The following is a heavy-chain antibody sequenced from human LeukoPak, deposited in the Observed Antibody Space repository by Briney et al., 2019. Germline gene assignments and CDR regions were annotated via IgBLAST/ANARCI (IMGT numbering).Heavy chain of an antibody. CDR2: ISYDGSNK. CDR1: GFTFSSYG. CDR3: ANQYSSSSLNWFDP. V-gene: IGHV3-30*18. D-gene: IGHD6-6*01. J-gene: IGHJ5*02. Sequence: AGGSLRLSCAASGFTFSSYGMHWVRQAPGKGLGWVAVISYDGSNKYYADSVKGRFTISRDNSKNTLYLQMNSLRAEDTAVYYCANQYSSSSLNWFDPWGQGTLVTVSS.